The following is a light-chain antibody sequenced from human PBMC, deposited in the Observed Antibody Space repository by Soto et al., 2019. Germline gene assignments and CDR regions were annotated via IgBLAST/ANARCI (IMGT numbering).Light chain of an antibody. J-gene: IGKJ1*01. CDR2: ETS. CDR3: QHYNDYSWT. CDR1: QSISIW. Sequence: DIHMTQSPSTLSASVGDRVTITCRASQSISIWLAWYQQKPGKAPNLLIYETSSLETGVPSRFSGSGSGTEFTLTISSLQPDYFATYYCQHYNDYSWTFGQGTKVEVK. V-gene: IGKV1-5*03.